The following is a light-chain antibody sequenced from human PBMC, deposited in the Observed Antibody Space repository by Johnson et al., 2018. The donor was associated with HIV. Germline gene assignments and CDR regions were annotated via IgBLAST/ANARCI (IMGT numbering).Light chain of an antibody. CDR3: ATWDSRLSAGHV. V-gene: IGLV1-51*01. CDR1: TCDIGNNY. J-gene: IGLJ1*01. Sequence: QSVLTQPPSVSAAPGQKVTISCSGNTCDIGNNYVSCHQQLPGTAPKLLIYDNNKRPSGIPDRISGSKSGTSATLGITGLLTGDEADYYCATWDSRLSAGHVFWTWTKVTVL. CDR2: DNN.